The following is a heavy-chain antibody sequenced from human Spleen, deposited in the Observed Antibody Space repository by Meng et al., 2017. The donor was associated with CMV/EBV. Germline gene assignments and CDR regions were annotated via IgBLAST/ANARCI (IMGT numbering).Heavy chain of an antibody. Sequence: GQLVESGGGLVQPGGSLRLSCAASGFTFSSYAVSWVRQAPGKGLEWVAVISYDGSNKYYADSVKGRFTISRDNSKNTLYLQMNSLRAEDTAVYYCASTLAAAGTNYWGQGTLVTVSS. V-gene: IGHV3-30-3*01. CDR1: GFTFSSYA. D-gene: IGHD6-13*01. CDR2: ISYDGSNK. J-gene: IGHJ4*02. CDR3: ASTLAAAGTNY.